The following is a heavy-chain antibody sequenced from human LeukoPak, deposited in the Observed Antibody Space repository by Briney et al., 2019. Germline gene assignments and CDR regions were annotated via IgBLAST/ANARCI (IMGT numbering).Heavy chain of an antibody. V-gene: IGHV7-4-1*02. Sequence: APVKVSCKTSGYTFTTYAVNWVRQAPGQGLEWMGWVNTYSGNPTYAQDFTGRFVFSLDTSVSTAYLQISSLKAEDTAVYYCAISRIAVTGTPLGYWGQGTLVTVSS. CDR3: AISRIAVTGTPLGY. D-gene: IGHD6-19*01. CDR2: VNTYSGNP. J-gene: IGHJ4*02. CDR1: GYTFTTYA.